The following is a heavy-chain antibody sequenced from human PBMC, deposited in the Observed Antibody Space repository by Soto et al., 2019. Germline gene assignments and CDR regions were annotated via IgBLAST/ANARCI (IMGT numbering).Heavy chain of an antibody. D-gene: IGHD6-19*01. CDR3: ARGDSSGWIIEY. CDR2: IISIFGTA. Sequence: SVMFSCRTSVCTFCSYAITGMRQAPAQGREWMGGIISIFGTANYAQKLQGRVTITPDESTSTANMQLSSLRPEDTAVCYRARGDSSGWIIEYWGQGTLVPVSS. CDR1: VCTFCSYA. J-gene: IGHJ4*02. V-gene: IGHV1-69*13.